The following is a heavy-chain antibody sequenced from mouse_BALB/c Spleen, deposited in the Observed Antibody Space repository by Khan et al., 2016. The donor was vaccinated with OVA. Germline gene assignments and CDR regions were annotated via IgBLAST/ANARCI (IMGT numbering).Heavy chain of an antibody. D-gene: IGHD1-1*01. CDR2: IAPGSGST. Sequence: DLVKPGASVKLSCKASAYTFTSYWINWIKQRPGQGLEWLGRIAPGSGSTYYNEMFKGKATLTVDTSSSTASIQLSSLSSEDSAVFFCAKSNYFGCNLYAFDYCGQGTSVTFSS. CDR3: AKSNYFGCNLYAFDY. V-gene: IGHV1S41*01. CDR1: AYTFTSYW. J-gene: IGHJ4*01.